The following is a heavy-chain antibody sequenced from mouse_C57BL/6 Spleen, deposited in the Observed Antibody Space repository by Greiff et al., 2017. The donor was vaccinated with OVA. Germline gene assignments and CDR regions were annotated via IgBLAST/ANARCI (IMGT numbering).Heavy chain of an antibody. Sequence: QVQLKESGAELARPGASVKLSCKASGYTFTSYGISWVKQRTGQGLEWIGEIYPRSGNTYYNEKFKGKATLTADKSSSTAYMELRSLTSEDSSVDFWAIGGNYNDWGQGTTLTVSS. CDR1: GYTFTSYG. D-gene: IGHD2-1*01. CDR3: AIGGNYND. V-gene: IGHV1-81*01. J-gene: IGHJ2*01. CDR2: IYPRSGNT.